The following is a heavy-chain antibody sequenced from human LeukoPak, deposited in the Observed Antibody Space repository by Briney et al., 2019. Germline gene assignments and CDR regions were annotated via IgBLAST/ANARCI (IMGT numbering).Heavy chain of an antibody. CDR1: GFTFSSYV. V-gene: IGHV3-30*14. CDR2: ISSDGSNK. J-gene: IGHJ4*02. CDR3: ARAVRYCSSTSCFHFDY. D-gene: IGHD2-2*01. Sequence: GGSLRLSCEASGFTFSSYVMHWVRQAPGKGLEWVAVISSDGSNKYYADSVKGRFTISRDNSKNTLYLQMNSLRAEDTAVYYCARAVRYCSSTSCFHFDYWGQGTLVTVSS.